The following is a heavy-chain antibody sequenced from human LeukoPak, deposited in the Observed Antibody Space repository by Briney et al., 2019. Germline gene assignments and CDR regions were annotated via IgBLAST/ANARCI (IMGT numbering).Heavy chain of an antibody. CDR3: ARSFDI. V-gene: IGHV3-48*03. Sequence: TGGSLRLSGAASGFTFSNYGMNWVRQAPGNGLEWVSHISNSGDSIYYADSVKGRFTISRDNAKNSLYLQMNSLRAEDTTLYYCARSFDIWGQGTMVTVSS. J-gene: IGHJ3*02. CDR2: ISNSGDSI. CDR1: GFTFSNYG.